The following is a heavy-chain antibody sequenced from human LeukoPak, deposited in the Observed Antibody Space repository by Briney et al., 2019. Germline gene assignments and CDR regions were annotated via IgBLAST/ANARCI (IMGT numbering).Heavy chain of an antibody. V-gene: IGHV4-39*07. D-gene: IGHD6-19*01. J-gene: IGHJ4*02. Sequence: SETLSLTCTVSGGSISSSSYYWGWIRQPPGKGLEWIGSIYYSGSTYYNPSLKSRVTISVDTSKNQFSLKLSSVTAADTAVYYCARVSGYSSGWYHRTVHYFDYWGQGTLVTVSS. CDR2: IYYSGST. CDR1: GGSISSSSYY. CDR3: ARVSGYSSGWYHRTVHYFDY.